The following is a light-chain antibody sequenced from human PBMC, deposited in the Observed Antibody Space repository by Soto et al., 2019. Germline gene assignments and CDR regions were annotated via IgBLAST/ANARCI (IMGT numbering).Light chain of an antibody. J-gene: IGKJ2*01. CDR2: GAS. Sequence: EIVMTQSPAVLSVSPGERATLSCLASERIGYKLAWYQQKPGQAPSLLISGASTRAAGISARFSGSGSGTDFTLTITSLQPEDFAVYFCQQYYSGYTFGQGTKLEI. CDR3: QQYYSGYT. CDR1: ERIGYK. V-gene: IGKV3-15*01.